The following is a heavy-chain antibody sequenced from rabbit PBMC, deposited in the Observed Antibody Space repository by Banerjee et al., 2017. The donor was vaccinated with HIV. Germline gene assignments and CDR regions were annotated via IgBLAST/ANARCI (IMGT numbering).Heavy chain of an antibody. CDR2: INSSSRNV. CDR1: GFSFSSNY. V-gene: IGHV1S45*01. J-gene: IGHJ4*01. Sequence: QEQLEESGGGLVQPEGSLTLTCTASGFSFSSNYMCWVRQAPGKGLEWIGCINSSSRNVVYASWATGRFTISKASSTTVTLQITSLTAADTATYFCARDFDLWGQGTLVTVS. CDR3: ARDFDL.